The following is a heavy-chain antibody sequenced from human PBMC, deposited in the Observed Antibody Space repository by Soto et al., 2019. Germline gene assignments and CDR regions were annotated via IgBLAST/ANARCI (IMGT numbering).Heavy chain of an antibody. CDR1: GGSISGSSYF. Sequence: QLQLQESGPGLVKPSETLSLTCTVSGGSISGSSYFWGWIRQPPGKGLEWIGNIYYSGSTSYNPSLKSRVTISVDKSKIQSSLKLSSVTAADTAVFYCARHNRPTIFGSYYMDVWGKGTTVTVSS. V-gene: IGHV4-39*01. D-gene: IGHD3-3*01. CDR2: IYYSGST. CDR3: ARHNRPTIFGSYYMDV. J-gene: IGHJ6*03.